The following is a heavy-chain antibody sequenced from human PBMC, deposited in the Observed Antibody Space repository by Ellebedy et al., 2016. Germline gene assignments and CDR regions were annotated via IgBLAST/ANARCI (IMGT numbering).Heavy chain of an antibody. J-gene: IGHJ3*02. Sequence: GESLKISCKGSGYSFTSYWINWVRQMPGKGLEWMGRIDPSDSYTNYSPSFQGHVTISADKSISTAYLQWSSLKASDTAMYYCARPSLPYCSGGSCYRAFDIWGQGTMVTVSS. CDR2: IDPSDSYT. D-gene: IGHD2-15*01. CDR1: GYSFTSYW. CDR3: ARPSLPYCSGGSCYRAFDI. V-gene: IGHV5-10-1*01.